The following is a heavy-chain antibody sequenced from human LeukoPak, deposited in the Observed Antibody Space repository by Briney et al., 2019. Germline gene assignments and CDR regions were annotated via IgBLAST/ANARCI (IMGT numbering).Heavy chain of an antibody. CDR1: GFTFSSYA. V-gene: IGHV3-30-3*01. CDR3: ARVGGSGSYPF. D-gene: IGHD3-10*01. CDR2: ISYDGSNK. Sequence: GGSLRLSCAASGFTFSSYAMHWVRQAPGKGLEWVAVISYDGSNKYYADSVKGRFITSRDNSKNTLYLQMNSLRAEDTAVYYCARVGGSGSYPFWGQGTLVTVSS. J-gene: IGHJ4*02.